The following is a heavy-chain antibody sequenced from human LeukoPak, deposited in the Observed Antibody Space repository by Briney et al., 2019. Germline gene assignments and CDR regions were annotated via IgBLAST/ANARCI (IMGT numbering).Heavy chain of an antibody. CDR3: ARDRKLDSGGALWFGELYADY. Sequence: GSSVKVSCKASGGTFSSYAISWVRQAPGQGLEWMGGIIPIFGTANYAQKFQGRVTITTDESTSTAYMELSSLRSEDTAVYYCARDRKLDSGGALWFGELYADYWGQGTLVTVSS. D-gene: IGHD3-10*01. V-gene: IGHV1-69*05. CDR1: GGTFSSYA. CDR2: IIPIFGTA. J-gene: IGHJ4*02.